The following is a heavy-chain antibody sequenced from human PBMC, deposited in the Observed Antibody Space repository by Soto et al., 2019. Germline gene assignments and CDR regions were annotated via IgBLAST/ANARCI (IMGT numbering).Heavy chain of an antibody. D-gene: IGHD6-13*01. J-gene: IGHJ5*02. Sequence: WLSXRLSCSVSVFTFIAYCSHLFRQVPGKGLTWVSRISDDGSTATYADSVKGRFVISRDNAKNSLYLEMNTLRAEDTAVYYCVKDREQQLILGIWIDNWGKGNLVTV. CDR3: VKDREQQLILGIWIDN. CDR1: VFTFIAYC. CDR2: ISDDGSTA. V-gene: IGHV3-74*01.